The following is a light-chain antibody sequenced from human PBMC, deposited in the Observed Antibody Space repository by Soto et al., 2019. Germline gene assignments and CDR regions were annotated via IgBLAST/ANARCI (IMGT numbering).Light chain of an antibody. V-gene: IGKV1-33*01. Sequence: DIQMTQSPSSLSASAGDRVTITCQASHDISNHLNWYQQKPGKAPKLLINDASNLETGVPSRFSGSGSGTDFTLTISSLQPEDIATYYCQQYVNALTLGGGTKVDIK. CDR2: DAS. CDR1: HDISNH. J-gene: IGKJ4*01. CDR3: QQYVNALT.